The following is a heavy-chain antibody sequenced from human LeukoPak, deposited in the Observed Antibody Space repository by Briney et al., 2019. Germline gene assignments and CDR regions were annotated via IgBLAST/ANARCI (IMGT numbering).Heavy chain of an antibody. D-gene: IGHD1-1*01. Sequence: GGSLRLSCAVSGFTLSDHYMHWVRLAPGKGLEWLAVITNDGSRQYYADSVKGRFTVSRDNSKSLLFLQMESLRHDDTGIYYCAKGRRTGFVDYWGQGALVTVSS. CDR2: ITNDGSRQ. CDR3: AKGRRTGFVDY. J-gene: IGHJ4*02. CDR1: GFTLSDHY. V-gene: IGHV3-30*18.